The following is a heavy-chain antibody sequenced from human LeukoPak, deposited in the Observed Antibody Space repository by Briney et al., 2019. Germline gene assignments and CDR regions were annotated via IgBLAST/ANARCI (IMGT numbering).Heavy chain of an antibody. D-gene: IGHD3-10*01. CDR1: GFTFSSYA. V-gene: IGHV3-23*01. CDR2: VSASDGRT. J-gene: IGHJ3*02. Sequence: GGSLRLSCAASGFTFSSYAMSWVRQAPGKGLEWVSAVSASDGRTYYADSVRGRFTISRDNFKNTLYVQMNSLRAEDTAVYYCVRDKRFPDDVFDIWGQGTMVTGSS. CDR3: VRDKRFPDDVFDI.